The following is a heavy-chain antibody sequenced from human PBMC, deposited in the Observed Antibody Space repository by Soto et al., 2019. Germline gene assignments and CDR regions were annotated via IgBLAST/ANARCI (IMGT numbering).Heavy chain of an antibody. CDR1: GGSISNYY. CDR2: IYYSGST. Sequence: QVQLQESGPGLVKPSETLSLTCTVSGGSISNYYWSWIRQPPGKGLEWIGYIYYSGSTNYNPSLKSRVTISVDTSKNQFSLKLTSVTAADTAVYYCARYQQYYEHWGQGTLVTVSS. J-gene: IGHJ1*01. V-gene: IGHV4-59*08. CDR3: ARYQQYYEH.